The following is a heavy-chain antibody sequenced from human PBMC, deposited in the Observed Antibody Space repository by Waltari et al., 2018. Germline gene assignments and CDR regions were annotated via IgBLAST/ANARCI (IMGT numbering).Heavy chain of an antibody. Sequence: EVQLVESGGGLIQPGGSLRLSCAASGFTVSSNYMSWVRQAPGTGLEWVSVIYSGGSTYYADSVKGRFTISRDNSKNTLYLQMNSLRAEDTAVYYCARDRVTMVRGVINRGYFDYWGQGTLVTVSS. D-gene: IGHD3-10*01. CDR1: GFTVSSNY. CDR3: ARDRVTMVRGVINRGYFDY. CDR2: IYSGGST. J-gene: IGHJ4*02. V-gene: IGHV3-53*01.